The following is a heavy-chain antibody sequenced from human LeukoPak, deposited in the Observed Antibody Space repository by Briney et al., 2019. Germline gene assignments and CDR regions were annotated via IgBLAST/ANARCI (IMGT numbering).Heavy chain of an antibody. V-gene: IGHV4-30-2*01. J-gene: IGHJ4*02. CDR2: IYHSGST. D-gene: IGHD6-19*01. CDR3: ARARSSGWYFDFDY. Sequence: LTCAVSGGSISSGGYSWSWLRQPPGTGLEWIGYIYHSGSTYYNPSLKSRVTISVDRSKNQFSLKLSSVTAADTAVYYCARARSSGWYFDFDYWGQGTLVTVSS. CDR1: GGSISSGGYS.